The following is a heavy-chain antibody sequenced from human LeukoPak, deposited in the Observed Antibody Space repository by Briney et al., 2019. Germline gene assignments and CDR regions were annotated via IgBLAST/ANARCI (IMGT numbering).Heavy chain of an antibody. CDR1: GYTFTSYG. D-gene: IGHD6-19*01. CDR3: ARVPGQWPTPYYFDY. CDR2: IIPIFGTA. V-gene: IGHV1-69*13. Sequence: SVKVSCKASGYTFTSYGISWVRQAPGQGLEWMGGIIPIFGTANYAQKFQGRVTITADESTSTAYMELSSLRSEDTAVYYCARVPGQWPTPYYFDYWGQGTLVTVSS. J-gene: IGHJ4*02.